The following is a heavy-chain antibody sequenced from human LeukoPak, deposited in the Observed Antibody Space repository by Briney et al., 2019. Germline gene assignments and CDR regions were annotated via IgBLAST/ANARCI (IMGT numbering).Heavy chain of an antibody. D-gene: IGHD3-22*01. J-gene: IGHJ4*02. CDR1: GFXFSSYV. V-gene: IGHV3-30*18. CDR3: AKRLGDYFDY. Sequence: PGGSLRLSCAASGFXFSSYVIHWVRQAPGKGLEWVALISYDGSNTDYADSVKGRFTISRDNSKNTLYLQMNSLRAEDTAVYYCAKRLGDYFDYWGQGTLVTVSS. CDR2: ISYDGSNT.